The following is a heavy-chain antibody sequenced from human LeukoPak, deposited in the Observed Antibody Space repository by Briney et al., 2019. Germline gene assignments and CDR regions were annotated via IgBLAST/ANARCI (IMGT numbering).Heavy chain of an antibody. D-gene: IGHD5-12*01. Sequence: ASVKVSCKASGYTFTGYYMHWVRQAPGQGLEWMGWINPNSGGTNYAQKFQGRVTMTRDTSISTAYMELSRLRSDDTAVYYCARGFGGYSGNDFQGFDSWGQGTLVTVSS. CDR1: GYTFTGYY. CDR3: ARGFGGYSGNDFQGFDS. V-gene: IGHV1-2*02. J-gene: IGHJ4*02. CDR2: INPNSGGT.